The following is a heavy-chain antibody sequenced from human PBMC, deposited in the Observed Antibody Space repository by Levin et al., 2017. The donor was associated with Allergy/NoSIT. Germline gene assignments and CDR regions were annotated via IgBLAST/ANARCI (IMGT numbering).Heavy chain of an antibody. V-gene: IGHV3-53*03. CDR3: ARAGDGYSSGNFDY. J-gene: IGHJ4*02. CDR1: GITVSSNY. Sequence: PGESLKISCVASGITVSSNYMSWVRQAPGKGLEWVSIIFSGGSTYYVNSVKGRFTISRDDSKNTVYLQMDRLRAEDTAVYYCARAGDGYSSGNFDYWGQGTLVTVSS. D-gene: IGHD5-24*01. CDR2: IFSGGST.